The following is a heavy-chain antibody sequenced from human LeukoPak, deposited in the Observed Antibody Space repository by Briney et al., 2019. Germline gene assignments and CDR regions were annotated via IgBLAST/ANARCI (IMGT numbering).Heavy chain of an antibody. Sequence: PGGSLRLSCAASGYTFGTSAMSWVRQTPEKGLEWVSTITSGDGSPYYADSVKGRFTISRDNSNNMLYLQMSSLRAEDTAVYYCTKRGAYYVDYWGRGIPVTVSS. V-gene: IGHV3-23*01. CDR1: GYTFGTSA. CDR2: ITSGDGSP. D-gene: IGHD3-16*01. J-gene: IGHJ4*02. CDR3: TKRGAYYVDY.